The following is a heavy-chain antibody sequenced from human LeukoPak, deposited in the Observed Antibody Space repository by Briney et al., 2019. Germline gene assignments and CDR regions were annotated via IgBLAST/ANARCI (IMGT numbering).Heavy chain of an antibody. D-gene: IGHD3-10*01. CDR1: GYTFSSYA. Sequence: SVKVSCKASGYTFSSYAINWVRQAPGQGLEWMGWMNPIFGTANYAQKFQGRVTMTADKSTSTAYMELSSLRSEDTAVYYCARDGAMVRGVIITNSGLFDPWGQGTLVTVSS. CDR3: ARDGAMVRGVIITNSGLFDP. V-gene: IGHV1-69*06. J-gene: IGHJ5*02. CDR2: MNPIFGTA.